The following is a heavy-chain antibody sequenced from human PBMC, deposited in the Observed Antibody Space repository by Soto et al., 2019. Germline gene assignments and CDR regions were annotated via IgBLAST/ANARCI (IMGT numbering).Heavy chain of an antibody. CDR2: VLPFLDLT. J-gene: IGHJ4*02. V-gene: IGHV1-69*02. CDR3: ATDRANSNWTQFDS. Sequence: GASVKVSCKTSGGACSIYTCSCVRQAPGQGLEWMGRVLPFLDLTSYSQKFQGRVTITADKSTATAYLDLNKLTSEDTAFYYCATDRANSNWTQFDSWGQGTLVTV. D-gene: IGHD1-1*01. CDR1: GGACSIYT.